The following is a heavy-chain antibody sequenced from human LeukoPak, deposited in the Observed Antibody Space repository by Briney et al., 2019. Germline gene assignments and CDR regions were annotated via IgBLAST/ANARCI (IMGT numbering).Heavy chain of an antibody. CDR3: ARESSSPYYYYGMDV. J-gene: IGHJ6*02. V-gene: IGHV4-59*01. CDR2: IYYSGST. D-gene: IGHD2-2*01. CDR1: GGSISSYY. Sequence: SETLSLTCTVSGGSISSYYWSWIRQPPGKGLEWIGYIYYSGSTNYNPSLKSRVTISVDTSKNQFSLKLSSVTAADTAVYYCARESSSPYYYYGMDVWGQGTTVTVPS.